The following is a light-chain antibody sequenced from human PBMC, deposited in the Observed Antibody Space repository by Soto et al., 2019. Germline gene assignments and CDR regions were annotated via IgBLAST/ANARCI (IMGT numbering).Light chain of an antibody. J-gene: IGKJ3*01. V-gene: IGKV1-12*01. CDR3: QQANSFPLP. CDR2: AAC. CDR1: QGISSW. Sequence: DIQMTQSPSSVSACVGDIVTITCRTSQGISSWLAWYQQKPGKAPKLLIYAACSLQSGVPSRFSGSGSGTDFTLTISRLQPEDVAAFYCQQANSFPLPFGPGNKVDIK.